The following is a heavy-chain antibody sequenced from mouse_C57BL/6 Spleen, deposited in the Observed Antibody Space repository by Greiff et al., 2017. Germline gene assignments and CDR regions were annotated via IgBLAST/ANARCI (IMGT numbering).Heavy chain of an antibody. D-gene: IGHD1-1*01. CDR2: IDPSDSYT. CDR3: ARYNYYGSSGY. V-gene: IGHV1-59*01. CDR1: GYTFTSYW. Sequence: QVHVKQPGAELVRPGTSVKLSCKASGYTFTSYWMHWVKQRPGQGLEWIGVIDPSDSYTNYNQKFKGKATLTVDTSSSTAYMQLSSLTSEDSAVYYCARYNYYGSSGYWGQGTTLTVSS. J-gene: IGHJ2*01.